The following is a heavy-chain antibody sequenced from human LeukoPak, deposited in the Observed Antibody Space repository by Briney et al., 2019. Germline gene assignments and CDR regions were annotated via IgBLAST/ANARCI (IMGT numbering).Heavy chain of an antibody. Sequence: SETLSLTCTVSGYSISSGYYWGWIRQPPGKGLEWIGTIYHSGTTYYNPSLKSRVTISVDTSKNQFSLKLSSVTAADTAVYYCARTRYYYNSRSYGAPYYFDYWGQGTLVTVSS. CDR3: ARTRYYYNSRSYGAPYYFDY. CDR1: GYSISSGYY. D-gene: IGHD3-10*01. CDR2: IYHSGTT. J-gene: IGHJ4*02. V-gene: IGHV4-38-2*02.